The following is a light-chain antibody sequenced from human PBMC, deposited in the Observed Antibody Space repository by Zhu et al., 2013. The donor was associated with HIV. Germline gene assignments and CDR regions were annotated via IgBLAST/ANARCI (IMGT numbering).Light chain of an antibody. CDR1: QGISSY. Sequence: AIRMTQSPSSFSASTGDRVTITCRASQGISSYLAWYQQKPGKAPKLLIYAASTLQSGVPSRFGGGGSGTDFTLTISYLQSEDFATYYCQQYHSYPTFGQGTRLEIK. CDR2: AAS. J-gene: IGKJ5*01. V-gene: IGKV1-8*01. CDR3: QQYHSYPT.